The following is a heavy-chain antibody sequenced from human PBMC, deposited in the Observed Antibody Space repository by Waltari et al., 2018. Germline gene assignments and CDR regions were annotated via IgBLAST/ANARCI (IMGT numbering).Heavy chain of an antibody. J-gene: IGHJ4*02. D-gene: IGHD3-3*01. CDR1: GYTFTGYY. Sequence: QVQLVQSGAEVKKPGASVKVSCKASGYTFTGYYMHWVRQATGQGLEWMGWMNPNSGNTGYAQKFQGRVTITRNTSISTAYMELSSLRSEDTAVYYCARGNRFWSGSNPDYWGQGTLVTVSS. CDR2: MNPNSGNT. V-gene: IGHV1-8*03. CDR3: ARGNRFWSGSNPDY.